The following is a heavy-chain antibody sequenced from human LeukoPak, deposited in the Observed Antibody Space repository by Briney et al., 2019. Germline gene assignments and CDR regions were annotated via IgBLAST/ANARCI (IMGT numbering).Heavy chain of an antibody. CDR1: GGTFSSYA. D-gene: IGHD5-18*01. CDR2: IIPTFGTA. V-gene: IGHV1-69*06. CDR3: ARGDTAMVLDY. Sequence: SVKVSCKASGGTFSSYAIRWVRQAPGQGLEWMGGIIPTFGTANYAQKFQGRVTITADKSTSTAYMELSSLRSEDTAVYYCARGDTAMVLDYWGQGTLVTVSS. J-gene: IGHJ4*02.